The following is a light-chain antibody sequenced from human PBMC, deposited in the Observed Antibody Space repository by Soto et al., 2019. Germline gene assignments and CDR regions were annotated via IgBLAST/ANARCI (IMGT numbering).Light chain of an antibody. J-gene: IGKJ1*01. CDR2: GAS. Sequence: EIVMTQSPATLSVSPGERATLTCRASQSVTSNLGWYQQKPAHAPSLLIYGASTRATGIPARFSGSGSGTEFTLTISRLQSEDFAVFYCQHYNRLPPWTFGQGTKVEVK. CDR3: QHYNRLPPWT. V-gene: IGKV3-15*01. CDR1: QSVTSN.